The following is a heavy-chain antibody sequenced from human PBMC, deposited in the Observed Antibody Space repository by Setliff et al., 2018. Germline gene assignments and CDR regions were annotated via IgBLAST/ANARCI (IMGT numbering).Heavy chain of an antibody. CDR3: ARRHIGVIIGYYFDY. CDR1: GFIFSNYW. D-gene: IGHD3-3*01. Sequence: GGSLRLSCATSGFIFSNYWMAWVRQAPGKGLEWVANIKEDGSEKYYVDSVKGRFTISRDNAKNSLYLQMNSLRAEDTAVYYCARRHIGVIIGYYFDYWGQGTLVTVSS. V-gene: IGHV3-7*03. J-gene: IGHJ4*02. CDR2: IKEDGSEK.